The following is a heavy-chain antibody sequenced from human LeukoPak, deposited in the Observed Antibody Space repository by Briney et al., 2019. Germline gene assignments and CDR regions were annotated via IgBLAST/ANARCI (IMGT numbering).Heavy chain of an antibody. CDR3: ARLMRSPFGVALGILDY. V-gene: IGHV4-39*01. CDR2: IFYRGNT. Sequence: PSETLSLTCTVSGDSISGNNYFWGCIRQPPGKGLEWIGNIFYRGNTYYNPSLKSRLTISVDTPKNQFSLRLNSATAADTAVYYCARLMRSPFGVALGILDYWGQGTLVTVSS. CDR1: GDSISGNNYF. D-gene: IGHD3-3*01. J-gene: IGHJ4*02.